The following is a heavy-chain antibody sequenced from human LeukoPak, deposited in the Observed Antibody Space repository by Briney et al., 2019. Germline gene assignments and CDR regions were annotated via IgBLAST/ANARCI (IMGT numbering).Heavy chain of an antibody. CDR1: GYIFTNYW. Sequence: GESLKISCKGSGYIFTNYWIGWVRQMPGRGLEWMGIIYPGDSDTTYSPSFQGQVTISADKSISTAYLQWSSLKASDTAMYYCARRGYSNYVPFDYWGQGTLVTVSS. CDR3: ARRGYSNYVPFDY. J-gene: IGHJ4*02. V-gene: IGHV5-51*01. CDR2: IYPGDSDT. D-gene: IGHD4-11*01.